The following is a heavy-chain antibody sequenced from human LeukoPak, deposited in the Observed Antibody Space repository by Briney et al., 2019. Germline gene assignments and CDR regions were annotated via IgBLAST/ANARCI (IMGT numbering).Heavy chain of an antibody. CDR2: ISRDGKRQ. J-gene: IGHJ4*02. Sequence: GGSLRLSCATSGFIFNNYDPHWVRQAPGEGLEWLATISRDGKRQFYTDSVEGRFTISRDDSRNTLYLQMNSLRPEDTAVYYCARDRLNRAYCGNDCYSAAFDYWGQGTLVTVSS. CDR3: ARDRLNRAYCGNDCYSAAFDY. V-gene: IGHV3-30*03. CDR1: GFIFNNYD. D-gene: IGHD2-21*02.